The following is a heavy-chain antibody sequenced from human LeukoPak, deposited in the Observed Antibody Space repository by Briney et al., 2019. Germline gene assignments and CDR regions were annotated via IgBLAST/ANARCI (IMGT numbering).Heavy chain of an antibody. CDR3: ARVADYYGSGSYYNLPIYFDY. V-gene: IGHV4-30-4*01. CDR1: GGSISSGDYY. D-gene: IGHD3-10*01. J-gene: IGHJ4*02. CDR2: IYYSGST. Sequence: PSQTLSLTCTVSGGSISSGDYYWSWIHQPPGKGLEWIGYIYYSGSTYYNPSLKSRVTISVDTSKNQFSLKLSSVTAADTAVYYCARVADYYGSGSYYNLPIYFDYWGQGTLVTVSS.